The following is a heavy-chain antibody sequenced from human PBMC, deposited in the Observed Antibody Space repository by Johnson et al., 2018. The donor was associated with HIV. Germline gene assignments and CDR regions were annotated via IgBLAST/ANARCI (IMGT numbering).Heavy chain of an antibody. D-gene: IGHD2/OR15-2a*01. J-gene: IGHJ3*02. CDR1: GFTFSSYA. CDR3: ARDSKIYGEAGDAFDI. CDR2: ISYDGSNK. V-gene: IGHV3-30-3*01. Sequence: QVQLVESGGGVVQPGRSLRLSCAASGFTFSSYAMHWVRQAPGKGLEWVAVISYDGSNKYYADSVKGRFTISRDNSKNTLYLQMNSLSAEDTAVYYCARDSKIYGEAGDAFDIWGQGTMVTGSS.